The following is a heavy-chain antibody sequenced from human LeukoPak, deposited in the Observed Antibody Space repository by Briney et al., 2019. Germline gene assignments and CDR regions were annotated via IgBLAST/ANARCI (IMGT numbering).Heavy chain of an antibody. D-gene: IGHD3-3*01. J-gene: IGHJ4*02. CDR1: GFTFSSYS. CDR2: ISSSSSYI. V-gene: IGHV3-21*04. CDR3: AKAVLRFLEWLTPLDY. Sequence: GGSLRLSCAASGFTFSSYSVNWVRQAPGKGLEWVSSISSSSSYIYYADSVKGRFTISGDNSKNTLYLQMNSLRAEDTAVYYCAKAVLRFLEWLTPLDYWGQGTLVTVSS.